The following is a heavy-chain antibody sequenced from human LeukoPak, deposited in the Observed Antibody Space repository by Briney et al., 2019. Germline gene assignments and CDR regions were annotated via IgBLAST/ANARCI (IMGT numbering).Heavy chain of an antibody. CDR3: ARGGITMVRGVIGGPYAFDI. V-gene: IGHV4-4*02. D-gene: IGHD3-10*01. CDR2: IYHSGST. J-gene: IGHJ3*02. Sequence: PSETLSLTCAVSGGSISSSNWWSWVRQPPGKGLEWIGEIYHSGSTNYNPSLKSRVTISVDKSKNQFSLKLSSVTAADTAVYYCARGGITMVRGVIGGPYAFDIWGQGTMVTVSS. CDR1: GGSISSSNW.